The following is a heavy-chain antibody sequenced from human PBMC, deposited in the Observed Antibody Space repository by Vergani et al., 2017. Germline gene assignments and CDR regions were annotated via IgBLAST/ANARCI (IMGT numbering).Heavy chain of an antibody. CDR1: GFTFSSYS. V-gene: IGHV3-21*01. J-gene: IGHJ4*02. CDR3: ARGGITMVRGVMKKLDY. D-gene: IGHD3-10*01. CDR2: ISSSSSYI. Sequence: EVQLVESGGGLVKPGGSLRLSCAASGFTFSSYSMNWVRQAPGKGLEWVSSISSSSSYIYYADSVKGRFTISRDNAKYSLYLQMNSLRAEDTAVYYCARGGITMVRGVMKKLDYWGQGTLVTVSS.